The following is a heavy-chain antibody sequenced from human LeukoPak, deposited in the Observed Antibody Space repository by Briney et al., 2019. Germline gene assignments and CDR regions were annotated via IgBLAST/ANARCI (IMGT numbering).Heavy chain of an antibody. CDR1: GVSIRDYF. Sequence: SETLSLTCTVSGVSIRDYFWTWIRQPPGKGLEWIGYMYYSGSTNYNPSLKSRVTISVDTSKNQFSLKLNSVTAADTAVYYCAGEAWGRLDYWGQGTLVTVSS. CDR2: MYYSGST. J-gene: IGHJ4*02. V-gene: IGHV4-59*01. D-gene: IGHD3-16*01. CDR3: AGEAWGRLDY.